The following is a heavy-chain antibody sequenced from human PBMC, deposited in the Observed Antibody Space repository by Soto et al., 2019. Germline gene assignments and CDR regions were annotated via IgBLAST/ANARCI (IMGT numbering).Heavy chain of an antibody. CDR3: ARAGDGYNWDYYYGMDV. V-gene: IGHV4-31*11. CDR1: GGSSSSGGYS. J-gene: IGHJ6*02. D-gene: IGHD5-12*01. CDR2: IYYSGST. Sequence: PSETLSLTCAVSGGSSSSGGYSWSWIRQHPGKGLEWIGYIYYSGSTYYNPSLKSRVTISVDTSKNQFSLKLSSVTAADTAVYYCARAGDGYNWDYYYGMDVWGQGTTVTVSS.